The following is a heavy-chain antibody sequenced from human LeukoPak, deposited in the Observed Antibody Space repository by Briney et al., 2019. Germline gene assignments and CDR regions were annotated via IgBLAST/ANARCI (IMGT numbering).Heavy chain of an antibody. V-gene: IGHV4-34*01. J-gene: IGHJ4*02. Sequence: SETLSLTCAVYGGSFSGYYWSWIRQPPGKGLEWIGEINHSGSTNYNPSLKSRVTISVDTSKNQFSLKLSSVTAADTAVYYCASRRWVRGPDVVNPFDYWGQGTLVTVSS. D-gene: IGHD5-12*01. CDR2: INHSGST. CDR1: GGSFSGYY. CDR3: ASRRWVRGPDVVNPFDY.